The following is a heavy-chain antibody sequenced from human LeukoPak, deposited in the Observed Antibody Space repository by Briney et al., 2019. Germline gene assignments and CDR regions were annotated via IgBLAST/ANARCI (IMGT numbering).Heavy chain of an antibody. Sequence: ASVTVSCKASGYTFTGYYMHWVRQAPGQGLEWMGGIIPIFGTANYAQKFQGRVTITADKSTSTAYMELSSLRSEDTAVYYCARAKYYGSGSYYNYYYYYMDVWGKGTTVTVSS. CDR3: ARAKYYGSGSYYNYYYYYMDV. CDR2: IIPIFGTA. V-gene: IGHV1-69*06. CDR1: GYTFTGYY. J-gene: IGHJ6*03. D-gene: IGHD3-10*01.